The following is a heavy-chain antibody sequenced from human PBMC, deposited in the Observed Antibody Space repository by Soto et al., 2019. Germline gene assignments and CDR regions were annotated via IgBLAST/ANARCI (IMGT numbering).Heavy chain of an antibody. D-gene: IGHD3-22*01. Sequence: PSETLSLTCTVSGGSISSYYWSWIRQPPGKGLEWIGYIYYSGSTNYNPSLKSRVTISVDTSKNQFSLKLSSVTAADTAVYYCARQGVGGYDEYYYDSSGYYDYFDYWAQGTLVTVSS. V-gene: IGHV4-59*08. J-gene: IGHJ4*02. CDR2: IYYSGST. CDR1: GGSISSYY. CDR3: ARQGVGGYDEYYYDSSGYYDYFDY.